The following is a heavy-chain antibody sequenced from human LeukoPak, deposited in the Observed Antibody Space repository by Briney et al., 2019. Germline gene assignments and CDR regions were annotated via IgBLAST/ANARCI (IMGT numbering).Heavy chain of an antibody. V-gene: IGHV1-24*01. D-gene: IGHD2-15*01. CDR1: GYTLTELS. CDR3: ATGVVVAAKDAFDI. Sequence: GASVKVSCKVSGYTLTELSMHWVRQAPGKGLEWMGGFDPEDGETIYAQKFQGRVTMTEDTSTDTAYMELSSLRSEDTAVYYCATGVVVAAKDAFDIWGQGTMATVSS. J-gene: IGHJ3*02. CDR2: FDPEDGET.